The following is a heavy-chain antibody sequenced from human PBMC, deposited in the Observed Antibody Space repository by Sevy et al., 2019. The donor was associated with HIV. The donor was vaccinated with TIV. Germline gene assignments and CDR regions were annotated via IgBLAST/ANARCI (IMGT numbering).Heavy chain of an antibody. CDR3: AREVFYYYYYMDV. CDR2: INNGNGNT. Sequence: ASVKVSCKASGYTFTNYAMHWVRQAPGQRLEWMGWINNGNGNTKYSQKFQGRVTITRDTSASTAYMELSSLRSEDTAIYYCAREVFYYYYYMDVWGKGTTVTVSS. V-gene: IGHV1-3*04. CDR1: GYTFTNYA. J-gene: IGHJ6*03.